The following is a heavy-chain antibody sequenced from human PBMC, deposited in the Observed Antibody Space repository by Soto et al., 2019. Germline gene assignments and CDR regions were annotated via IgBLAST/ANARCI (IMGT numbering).Heavy chain of an antibody. D-gene: IGHD1-26*01. CDR2: IRGSGSTTITKT. CDR3: ARGQQWEIFAFDF. CDR1: GFIFSDHY. Sequence: PGGSLRLSCTASGFIFSDHYMGWIRQAPGKGLEWVSYIRGSGSTTITKTYYADSVKGRFTISRDNAKNSLYLQMNSLRVEDTAVYYCARGQQWEIFAFDFWGPGTLVTVSS. V-gene: IGHV3-11*01. J-gene: IGHJ3*01.